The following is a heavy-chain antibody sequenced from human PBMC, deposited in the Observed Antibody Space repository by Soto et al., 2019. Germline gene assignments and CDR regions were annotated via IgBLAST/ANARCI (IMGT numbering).Heavy chain of an antibody. Sequence: ASVKVSCKASGGTFSSYAISWVRQAPGQGLEWMGGIIPIFGTANYAQKFQGRVTITADESTSTAYMELSSLRSEDTAVYYCARDSAGYGGNSGWFDYWGQGTLVTVSS. CDR2: IIPIFGTA. D-gene: IGHD4-17*01. CDR3: ARDSAGYGGNSGWFDY. V-gene: IGHV1-69*13. J-gene: IGHJ4*02. CDR1: GGTFSSYA.